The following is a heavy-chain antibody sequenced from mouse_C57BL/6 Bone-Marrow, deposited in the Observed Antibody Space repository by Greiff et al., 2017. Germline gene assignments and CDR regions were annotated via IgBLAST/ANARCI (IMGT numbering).Heavy chain of an antibody. Sequence: EVQLVESGGGLVQPGGSLSLSCAASGFTFTDYYMSWVRQPPGKALEWLGFIRNKANGYTTEYSASVKGRFTISRDNSQSILYLQMNALRAEDSATYYCARSTIYYDYDWVAYWGQGTLVTVSA. V-gene: IGHV7-3*01. CDR1: GFTFTDYY. D-gene: IGHD2-4*01. CDR3: ARSTIYYDYDWVAY. CDR2: IRNKANGYTT. J-gene: IGHJ3*01.